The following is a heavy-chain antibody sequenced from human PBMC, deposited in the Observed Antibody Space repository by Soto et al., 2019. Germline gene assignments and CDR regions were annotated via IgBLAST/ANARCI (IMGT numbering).Heavy chain of an antibody. D-gene: IGHD2-15*01. CDR2: IIPIFGTA. CDR1: GGTFSSYA. J-gene: IGHJ6*02. CDR3: ASVETQRYYYGMDV. V-gene: IGHV1-69*13. Sequence: GASVKVSCEASGGTFSSYAISWVRQAPGQGLEWMGGIIPIFGTADYAQKFQGRVTITADESTSTAYMELSSLRSEDTAVYYCASVETQRYYYGMDVWGQGTTVTVSS.